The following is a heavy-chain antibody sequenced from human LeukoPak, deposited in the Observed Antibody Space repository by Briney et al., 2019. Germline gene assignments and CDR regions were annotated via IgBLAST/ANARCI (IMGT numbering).Heavy chain of an antibody. CDR3: ARESRYYDNSGYYWYFDS. Sequence: PGGSLRLSCAASGFTFSSYGMHWVRQAPGKGLEWVAVIWYDGSNKYYADSVKGRFTISRDNSKNTLYLQMNSLRAEDTAVYYCARESRYYDNSGYYWYFDSWGQGTLVTVSS. J-gene: IGHJ4*02. CDR2: IWYDGSNK. CDR1: GFTFSSYG. V-gene: IGHV3-33*01. D-gene: IGHD3-22*01.